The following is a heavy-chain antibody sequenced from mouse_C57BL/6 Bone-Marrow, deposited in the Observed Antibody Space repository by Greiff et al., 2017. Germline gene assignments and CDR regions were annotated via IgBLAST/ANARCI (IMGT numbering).Heavy chain of an antibody. V-gene: IGHV10-1*01. Sequence: EVMLVESGGGLVQPKGSLKLSCAASGFSFNTYAMNWVRQAPGKGLEWVARIRSKSNNYATYYADSVKDRCTISRDDSESMLYLQMNNLTTEDTAMYYCVRLRSFAYWGQGTLVTVSA. CDR1: GFSFNTYA. CDR3: VRLRSFAY. CDR2: IRSKSNNYAT. J-gene: IGHJ3*01.